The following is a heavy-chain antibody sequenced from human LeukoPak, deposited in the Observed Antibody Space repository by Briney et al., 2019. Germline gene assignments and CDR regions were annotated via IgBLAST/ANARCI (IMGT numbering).Heavy chain of an antibody. CDR3: ARGDWAPEY. D-gene: IGHD3-9*01. J-gene: IGHJ4*02. CDR2: ISDDSDSS. V-gene: IGHV3-23*01. CDR1: GFNFSTYA. Sequence: GGSLRLSCAASGFNFSTYAMSWVRQAPGKGLEWVSTISDDSDSSKYADSVKGRFTISRDNSKNMLYLQMKSLRAEDTAVYYCARGDWAPEYWGQGTLVTVSS.